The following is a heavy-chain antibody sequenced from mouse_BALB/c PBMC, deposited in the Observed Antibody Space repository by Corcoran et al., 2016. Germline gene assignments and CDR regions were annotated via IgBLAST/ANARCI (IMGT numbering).Heavy chain of an antibody. CDR3: ARGMPPGWYFDV. Sequence: EVQLQQSGAELVKPGASVKLSCTASGFNIKDTYMHWVKQRPEQGLEWIGRIDPANGNTKYDPKFQGKATITADTSSNTAYLQLSSLTSEDTAVYYCARGMPPGWYFDVWGAGTTVTVSS. CDR2: IDPANGNT. V-gene: IGHV14-3*02. CDR1: GFNIKDTY. J-gene: IGHJ1*01.